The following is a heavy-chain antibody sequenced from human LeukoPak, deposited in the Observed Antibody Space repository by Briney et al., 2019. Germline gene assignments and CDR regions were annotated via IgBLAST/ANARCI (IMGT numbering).Heavy chain of an antibody. CDR2: INHSGST. D-gene: IGHD2-15*01. CDR1: GGSFSGYY. CDR3: ATLVVVAATFDY. V-gene: IGHV4-34*01. J-gene: IGHJ4*02. Sequence: SETLSLTCAVYGGSFSGYYWSWIRQPPGEGLEWIGEINHSGSTNYNPSLKSRVTISVDTSKNQFSLKLSSVTAADTAVYYCATLVVVAATFDYWGQGTLVTVSS.